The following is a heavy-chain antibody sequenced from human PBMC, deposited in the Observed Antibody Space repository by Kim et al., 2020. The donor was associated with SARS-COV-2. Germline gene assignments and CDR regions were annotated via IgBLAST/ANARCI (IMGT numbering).Heavy chain of an antibody. CDR2: ISSSSSTI. J-gene: IGHJ4*02. CDR3: ARFGWQHHIDY. V-gene: IGHV3-48*04. Sequence: GGSLRLSCAASGFTFSSYSMNWVRQAPGKGLEWVSYISSSSSTIYYADSVKGRFTISRDNAKNSLYLQMNSLRAEDTAVYYCARFGWQHHIDYWGQGTLVTVSS. D-gene: IGHD3-10*01. CDR1: GFTFSSYS.